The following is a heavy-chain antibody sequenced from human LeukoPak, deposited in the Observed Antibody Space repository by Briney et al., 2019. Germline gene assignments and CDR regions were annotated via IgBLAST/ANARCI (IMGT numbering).Heavy chain of an antibody. V-gene: IGHV1-69*01. J-gene: IGHJ4*02. Sequence: ASVNVSCKASGGTFSSYAISWVRQAPGQGLEWMGGIIPIFGTANYAQKFQGRVTITADESTSTAYMELSSLRSEDTAVYYCARVRGAIFGVVDYYFDYWGQGTLVTVSS. D-gene: IGHD3-3*01. CDR2: IIPIFGTA. CDR1: GGTFSSYA. CDR3: ARVRGAIFGVVDYYFDY.